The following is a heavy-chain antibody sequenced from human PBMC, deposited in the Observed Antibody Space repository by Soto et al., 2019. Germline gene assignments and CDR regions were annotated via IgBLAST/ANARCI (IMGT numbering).Heavy chain of an antibody. D-gene: IGHD2-21*02. CDR1: GGSFSGYY. CDR3: ARGGIVVVTATNWFEP. CDR2: INHSGST. Sequence: PSETLSLTCAVYGGSFSGYYWSWIRQPPGKGLEWIGEINHSGSTNYNPSLKSRVTISVDTSKNQFSLKLSSVTAADTAVYYCARGGIVVVTATNWFEPWGQGTLVTVSS. V-gene: IGHV4-34*01. J-gene: IGHJ5*02.